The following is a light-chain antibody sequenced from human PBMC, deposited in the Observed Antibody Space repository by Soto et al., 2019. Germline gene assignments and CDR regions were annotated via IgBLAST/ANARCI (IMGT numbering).Light chain of an antibody. J-gene: IGKJ4*01. CDR3: QQYNNWPPRT. V-gene: IGKV3-15*01. CDR1: QFIGSN. CDR2: DAS. Sequence: MTQSPVTLSVSPGERATLSCRASQFIGSNLAWYQQKPAKPPRILIYDASTRATGNPARFSGSGSCTEFTLTISSLQSEDFAVYYFQQYNNWPPRTFGGGTKGEIK.